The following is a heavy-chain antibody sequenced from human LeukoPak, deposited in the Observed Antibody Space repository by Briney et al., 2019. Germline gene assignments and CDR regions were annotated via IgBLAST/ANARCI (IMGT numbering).Heavy chain of an antibody. D-gene: IGHD6-13*01. J-gene: IGHJ4*02. CDR2: IFYRGST. CDR1: GASISSYY. V-gene: IGHV4-59*01. Sequence: SETLSLTCTVSGASISSYYWSWIRQPPGEGLEWIGYIFYRGSTNYNPSLKSRVTISVDTSKNQFSLKLSSVTAADTAVYYCASGPYPAAGTDHQFDYWGQGILVTVFS. CDR3: ASGPYPAAGTDHQFDY.